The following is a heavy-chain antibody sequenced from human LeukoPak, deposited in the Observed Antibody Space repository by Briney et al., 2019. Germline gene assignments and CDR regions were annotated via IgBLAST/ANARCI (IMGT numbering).Heavy chain of an antibody. CDR2: ISGSGGST. J-gene: IGHJ4*02. V-gene: IGHV3-23*01. CDR3: AKVSLRGEIVGPVDY. CDR1: GFTFSSYG. D-gene: IGHD2-2*01. Sequence: GGTLRLSCAASGFTFSSYGMSWVRQAPGKGLEWVSAISGSGGSTYYADSVKGRFTISRDNSKNTLYLQMNSLRAEDTAVYYCAKVSLRGEIVGPVDYWGQGTLVTVSS.